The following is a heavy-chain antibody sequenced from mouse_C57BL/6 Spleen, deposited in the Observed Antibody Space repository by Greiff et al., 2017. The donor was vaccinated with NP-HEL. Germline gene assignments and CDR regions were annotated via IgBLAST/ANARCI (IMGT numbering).Heavy chain of an antibody. CDR1: GYTFTSYW. CDR3: ARFTTVVAPYYFDY. D-gene: IGHD1-1*01. CDR2: IYPSDSET. V-gene: IGHV1-61*01. J-gene: IGHJ2*01. Sequence: QVQLQQSGAELVRPGSSVKLSCKASGYTFTSYWMDWVKQRPGQGLEWIGNIYPSDSETHYNQKFKDKATLTVDKSSSTAYMQLSSLTSEDSAVYYCARFTTVVAPYYFDYWGQGTTLTVSS.